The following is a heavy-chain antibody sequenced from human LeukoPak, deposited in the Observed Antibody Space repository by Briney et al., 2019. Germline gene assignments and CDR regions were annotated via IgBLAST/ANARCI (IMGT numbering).Heavy chain of an antibody. CDR2: TYPGDSDT. CDR1: GYSFTNYW. Sequence: GESLKISCKGSGYSFTNYWIGWVRQMPGKGLEWMGITYPGDSDTRYSPSFQGQVTISADKSISTAYLQWSSLKASDTAMYYCARQSYSYYGSGSYDNWFDPWGQGTLVTVSS. V-gene: IGHV5-51*01. D-gene: IGHD3-10*01. J-gene: IGHJ5*02. CDR3: ARQSYSYYGSGSYDNWFDP.